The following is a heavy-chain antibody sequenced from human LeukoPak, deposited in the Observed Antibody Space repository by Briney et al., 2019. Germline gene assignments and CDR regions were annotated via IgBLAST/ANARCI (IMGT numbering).Heavy chain of an antibody. Sequence: GASVKVSCKASGYTFTGYYMHWVRQAPGQGLEWRGWINPNSGGTNYAQKFQGRVTMTRDTSISTAYMELSRLRSDDTAVSYCARFGLGKHIEVAGIPFDIWGQGTMVTVSS. J-gene: IGHJ3*02. CDR2: INPNSGGT. D-gene: IGHD6-19*01. CDR3: ARFGLGKHIEVAGIPFDI. V-gene: IGHV1-2*02. CDR1: GYTFTGYY.